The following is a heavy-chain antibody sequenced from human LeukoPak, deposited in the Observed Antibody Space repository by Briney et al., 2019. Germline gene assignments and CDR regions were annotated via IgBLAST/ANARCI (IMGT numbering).Heavy chain of an antibody. J-gene: IGHJ3*02. Sequence: GGSLRLSCAASGFTFSSYWITWVRQAPGKGLEWVANINQDGSEKCYVDSVKGRFTISRDNAKNSLSLQMNSLRVEDTAVYYCARGVVVAPRSAFDIWGQGTMVTVSS. CDR1: GFTFSSYW. CDR2: INQDGSEK. V-gene: IGHV3-7*01. D-gene: IGHD2-2*01. CDR3: ARGVVVAPRSAFDI.